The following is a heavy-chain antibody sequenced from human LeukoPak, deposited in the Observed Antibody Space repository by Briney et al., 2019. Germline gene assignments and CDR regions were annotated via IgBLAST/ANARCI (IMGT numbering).Heavy chain of an antibody. CDR3: ARAGYYYGSGSYSPFDY. D-gene: IGHD3-10*01. CDR2: IYYSGST. J-gene: IGHJ4*02. Sequence: TSETLSLTCTVSGGSITSGDYYWSWIRQPPGKGLEWIGYIYYSGSTYYNPSLKSRVTISLDTSKSQFSLKLSSVTAADTAVYYCARAGYYYGSGSYSPFDYWGQGILVTVSS. V-gene: IGHV4-30-4*01. CDR1: GGSITSGDYY.